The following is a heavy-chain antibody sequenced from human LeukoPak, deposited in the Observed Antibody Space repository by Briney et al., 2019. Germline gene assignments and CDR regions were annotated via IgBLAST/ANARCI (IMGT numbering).Heavy chain of an antibody. Sequence: SVKVSCKASGGTFSSYAISWVRQAPGQGLEWMGGIIPIFGTANYAQKFQGRVTITADESTSTAYMELSSLRSEDTAVYYCARETSYYDILTGYFYYFDYWGQGTLVTVSS. J-gene: IGHJ4*02. CDR3: ARETSYYDILTGYFYYFDY. V-gene: IGHV1-69*13. CDR1: GGTFSSYA. CDR2: IIPIFGTA. D-gene: IGHD3-9*01.